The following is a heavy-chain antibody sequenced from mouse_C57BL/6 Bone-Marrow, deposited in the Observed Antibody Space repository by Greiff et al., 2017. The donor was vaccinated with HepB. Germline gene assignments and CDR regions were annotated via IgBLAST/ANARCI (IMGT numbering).Heavy chain of an antibody. V-gene: IGHV3-6*01. J-gene: IGHJ3*01. CDR2: ISYDGSN. D-gene: IGHD2-1*01. CDR3: ARERGVDYGNYLAWFAY. Sequence: EVKLEESGPGLVKPSQSLSLTCSVTGYSITSGYYWNWIRQFPGNKLEWMGYISYDGSNNYNPSLKNRISITRDTSKNQFFLKLNSVTTEDTATYYCARERGVDYGNYLAWFAYWGQGTLVTVSA. CDR1: GYSITSGYY.